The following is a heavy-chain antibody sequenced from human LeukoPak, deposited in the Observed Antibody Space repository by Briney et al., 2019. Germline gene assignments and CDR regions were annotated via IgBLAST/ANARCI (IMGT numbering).Heavy chain of an antibody. V-gene: IGHV3-23*01. CDR1: GFTFRSYA. CDR2: ISGSGART. J-gene: IGHJ4*02. D-gene: IGHD4-11*01. CDR3: AKHDYSNYHDY. Sequence: PGGSLRLSCAASGFTFRSYAVSWVRQAPGKGLEWVSAISGSGARTYYADSVKGRFTISRDNSKNTLYLQMNSLRAEDTAVYYCAKHDYSNYHDYWGQGTLVTVSS.